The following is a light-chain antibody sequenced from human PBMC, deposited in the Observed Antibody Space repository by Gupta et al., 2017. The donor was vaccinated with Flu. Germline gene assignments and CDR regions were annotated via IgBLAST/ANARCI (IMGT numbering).Light chain of an antibody. CDR2: GDS. CDR3: QVWDSSSDHWV. V-gene: IGLV3-21*02. CDR1: NIGSNS. J-gene: IGLJ3*02. Sequence: SSLPTQPPPVSAAPGQTTRITCGGNNIGSNSVHWYQQEPGQAPMLVVYGDSDRPSGVPERFSGSNSGTTATLTISRVEAEDEADYYCQVWDSSSDHWVFGAGTKLTVL.